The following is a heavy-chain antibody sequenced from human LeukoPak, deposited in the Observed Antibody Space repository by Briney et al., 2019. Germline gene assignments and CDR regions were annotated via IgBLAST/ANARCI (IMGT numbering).Heavy chain of an antibody. D-gene: IGHD6-19*01. CDR3: ARIMSSGWYLDAFDI. J-gene: IGHJ3*02. V-gene: IGHV4-4*07. CDR2: SYTTGST. Sequence: SDTLSLTCTVSGGSIGSYYWSWIRQPAGKGLEWIGRSYTTGSTNYNPSLKSRVTMSLDTSKNQLSLKLSSVTAADTAVYYCARIMSSGWYLDAFDIWGQGTMVTVSS. CDR1: GGSIGSYY.